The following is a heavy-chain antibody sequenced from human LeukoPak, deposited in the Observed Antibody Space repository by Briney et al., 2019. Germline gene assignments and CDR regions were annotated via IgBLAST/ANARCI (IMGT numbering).Heavy chain of an antibody. J-gene: IGHJ5*02. CDR3: ARVGAAAGNNWFDP. V-gene: IGHV4-30-4*07. CDR1: GDSISSGGYS. D-gene: IGHD6-13*01. CDR2: NHDSGST. Sequence: SETLSLTCTVSGDSISSGGYSWTWIRQTPGKGLERIAYNHDSGSTYYNQSLKSRLSISIDTSNNQFSLKLNSVTAADTAVYYCARVGAAAGNNWFDPWGQGTLVTVSS.